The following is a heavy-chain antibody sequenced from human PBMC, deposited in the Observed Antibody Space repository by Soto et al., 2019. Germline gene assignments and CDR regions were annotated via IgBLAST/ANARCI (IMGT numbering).Heavy chain of an antibody. CDR1: GFTSSSYA. D-gene: IGHD6-13*01. Sequence: WGSLRLSCAASGFTSSSYAMSWVRQAPGKGLEWVSAISGSGGSTYYADSVKGRFTISVDTSKNQFSLKLSSVTAADTAVYYCARDLGAAAGIRAFDPWGQGTLVTVSS. J-gene: IGHJ5*02. CDR2: ISGSGGST. CDR3: ARDLGAAAGIRAFDP. V-gene: IGHV3-23*01.